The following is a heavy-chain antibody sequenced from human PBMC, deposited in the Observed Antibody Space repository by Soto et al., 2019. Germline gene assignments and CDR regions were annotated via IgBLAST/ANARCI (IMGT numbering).Heavy chain of an antibody. CDR2: IWYDGSNK. CDR1: GFTFSSYG. V-gene: IGHV3-33*01. Sequence: GGSLRLSCAASGFTFSSYGMHWVRQAPGKGLEWVAVIWYDGSNKYYADSVKGRFTISRDNSKNTLYLQMNSLRAEDTAVYYCAREGHTTIYYYMDVWGKGTTVTVSS. CDR3: AREGHTTIYYYMDV. J-gene: IGHJ6*03. D-gene: IGHD5-18*01.